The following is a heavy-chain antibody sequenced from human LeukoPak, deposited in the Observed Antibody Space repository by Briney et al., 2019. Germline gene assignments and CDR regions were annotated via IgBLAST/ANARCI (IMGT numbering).Heavy chain of an antibody. CDR2: IYYSGST. V-gene: IGHV4-59*01. CDR1: GGSISSYY. J-gene: IGHJ4*02. Sequence: SETLSLTCTASGGSISSYYWSWIRQPPGKGLERIGYIYYSGSTNYNPSLKSRVTISVDTSKNQFSLKLSSVTAADTAVYYCARVYCSGGSCYLDYWGQGTLVTVSS. D-gene: IGHD2-15*01. CDR3: ARVYCSGGSCYLDY.